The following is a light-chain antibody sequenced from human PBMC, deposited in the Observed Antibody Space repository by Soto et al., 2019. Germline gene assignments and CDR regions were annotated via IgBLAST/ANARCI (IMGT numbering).Light chain of an antibody. CDR1: QSVSSY. J-gene: IGKJ4*01. CDR3: QQRSNWPGT. Sequence: EIVLTQSPATLSLSPGERATLSCRASQSVSSYLAWYQQKPGQAPRLLIYGASNRATGIPARLSASGSGTDFTLTISSLQPEDFAVYYCQQRSNWPGTFGGGTKVEIK. V-gene: IGKV3-11*01. CDR2: GAS.